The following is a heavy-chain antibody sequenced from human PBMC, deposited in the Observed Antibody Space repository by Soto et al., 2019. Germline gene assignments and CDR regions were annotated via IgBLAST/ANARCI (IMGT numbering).Heavy chain of an antibody. CDR2: ISAYNGNT. CDR3: ARAVDATGYHGMAV. J-gene: IGHJ6*02. CDR1: GYTFTSYG. V-gene: IGHV1-18*01. D-gene: IGHD2-8*01. Sequence: ASVKVSCKASGYTFTSYGISWVRQAPGQGLEWMGWISAYNGNTNYAQKLQGRVTMTTDTSTSTAYMELRSLRSDDTAVYYCARAVDATGYHGMAVWGQGTTVTVAS.